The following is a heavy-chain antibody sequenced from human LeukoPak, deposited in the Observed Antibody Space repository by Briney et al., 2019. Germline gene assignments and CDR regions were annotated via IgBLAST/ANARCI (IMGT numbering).Heavy chain of an antibody. D-gene: IGHD1-1*01. CDR1: GFTFSSYW. V-gene: IGHV3-74*01. J-gene: IGHJ3*02. CDR2: VNSDGSYT. Sequence: GGSLRLSCAASGFTFSSYWMHWVRQAPATGLVWVSGVNSDGSYTSYADSVKGRFTISRDNAKNTLYLQMNSLRAEDTAVYYCARDAVERAFDIWGQGTMVTVSS. CDR3: ARDAVERAFDI.